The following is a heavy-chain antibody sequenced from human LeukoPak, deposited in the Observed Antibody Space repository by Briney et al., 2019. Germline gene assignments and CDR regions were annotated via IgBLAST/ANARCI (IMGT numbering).Heavy chain of an antibody. CDR3: ARPGERRWQYVY. V-gene: IGHV1-2*02. J-gene: IGHJ4*02. Sequence: ASVKVSCKASGYTFTDYHIHWVRQAPGQGLEWLGWVNPHTGAPNHAQKFQGRVTVTRDTSLTSAYMELTNLRPDDTAVYYCARPGERRWQYVYWGQGTLVTVS. D-gene: IGHD5-24*01. CDR1: GYTFTDYH. CDR2: VNPHTGAP.